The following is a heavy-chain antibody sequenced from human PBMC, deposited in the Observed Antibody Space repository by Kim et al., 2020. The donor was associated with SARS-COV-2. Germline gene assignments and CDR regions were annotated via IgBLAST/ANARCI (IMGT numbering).Heavy chain of an antibody. CDR1: GYSFTSYW. CDR3: ARHEGPFRAAAGVDY. V-gene: IGHV5-51*01. CDR2: IYPGDSDT. J-gene: IGHJ4*02. Sequence: GESLKISCKGSGYSFTSYWIGWVRQMPGKGLEWMGIIYPGDSDTRYSPSFQGQVTISADKSISTAYLQWSSLKASDTAMYYCARHEGPFRAAAGVDYWGQGTLVTVSS. D-gene: IGHD6-13*01.